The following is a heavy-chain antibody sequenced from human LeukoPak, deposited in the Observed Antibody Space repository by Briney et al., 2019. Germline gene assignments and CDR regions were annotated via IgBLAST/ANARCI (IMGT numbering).Heavy chain of an antibody. D-gene: IGHD5-18*01. V-gene: IGHV1-69*01. CDR2: IIPIFGTA. CDR1: GGTFSSYA. CDR3: AREGYSYGQEGFYYGMDV. Sequence: GSSVKVSCKASGGTFSSYAISWVRQAPGQGLEWMGGIIPIFGTANYAQKFQGRVTITADESTSTAYMELSSLRSEDTAVYYCAREGYSYGQEGFYYGMDVWGKGTTVTVPS. J-gene: IGHJ6*04.